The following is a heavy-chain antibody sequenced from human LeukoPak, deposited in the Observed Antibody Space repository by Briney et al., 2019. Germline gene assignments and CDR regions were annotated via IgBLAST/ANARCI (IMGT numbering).Heavy chain of an antibody. Sequence: GESLKISCKGSGYRFTSYWIGWVRQMPGKGLEWMGIIYPGDSDTRYSPSFQGQVTISADKSISTASLQWSSLKASDTAMYYCARPYDSSGYYASGIDYWGQGTLVTVSS. J-gene: IGHJ4*02. V-gene: IGHV5-51*01. CDR1: GYRFTSYW. CDR3: ARPYDSSGYYASGIDY. CDR2: IYPGDSDT. D-gene: IGHD3-22*01.